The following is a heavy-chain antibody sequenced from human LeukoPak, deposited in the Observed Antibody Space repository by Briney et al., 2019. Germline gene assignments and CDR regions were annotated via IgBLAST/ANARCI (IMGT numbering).Heavy chain of an antibody. CDR3: AKDNWNDVVFDY. CDR2: ISGSGGST. D-gene: IGHD1-20*01. J-gene: IGHJ4*02. Sequence: GGSLRLSCAASGFTFSSYAMSWVRPAPGKGLEWVSAISGSGGSTYYADSVKGRFTISRDNSKNALYLQMNSLRAEDTAVYYCAKDNWNDVVFDYWGQGTLVTVSS. V-gene: IGHV3-23*01. CDR1: GFTFSSYA.